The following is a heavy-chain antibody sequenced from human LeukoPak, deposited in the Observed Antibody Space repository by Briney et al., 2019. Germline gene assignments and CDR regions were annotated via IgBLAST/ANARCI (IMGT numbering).Heavy chain of an antibody. D-gene: IGHD3-10*02. Sequence: PGGSLRLSCTASGFTFSNYWMSWVRQAPGKGLEWVANIKEDGSEKYYVDSVKGRFTISRDNAKKSLYLQMNSLRAEDTAVYYCAELGITMIGGVWGKGTTVTISS. J-gene: IGHJ6*04. CDR3: AELGITMIGGV. V-gene: IGHV3-7*01. CDR1: GFTFSNYW. CDR2: IKEDGSEK.